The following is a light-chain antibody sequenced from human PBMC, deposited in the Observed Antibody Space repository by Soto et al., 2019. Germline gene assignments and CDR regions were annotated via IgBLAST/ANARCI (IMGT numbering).Light chain of an antibody. CDR1: QSVSSY. CDR3: QQHANWPLT. CDR2: EAS. Sequence: EIVLTQSPATLSLSPGERATLSCRASQSVSSYLAWYQHKPGQAPRLLIYEASTRATGIPARFSGSGSGTDFTLTISSLEPEDFAVYYCQQHANWPLTFGGGTKVEIK. J-gene: IGKJ4*01. V-gene: IGKV3-11*01.